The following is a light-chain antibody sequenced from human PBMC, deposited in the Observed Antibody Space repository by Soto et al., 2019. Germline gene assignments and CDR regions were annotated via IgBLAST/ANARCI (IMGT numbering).Light chain of an antibody. Sequence: QLVLTQSPSASASLGASVKLTCTLSSGHSSYTIAWHQQQPEKGPRYLMKLNSDGSHNKGDGIPDRFSGSSSGAERYLTISSLQSEDEADYYCQTWDTDSGVFGGGTKLTVL. CDR2: LNSDGSH. CDR3: QTWDTDSGV. CDR1: SGHSSYT. V-gene: IGLV4-69*01. J-gene: IGLJ2*01.